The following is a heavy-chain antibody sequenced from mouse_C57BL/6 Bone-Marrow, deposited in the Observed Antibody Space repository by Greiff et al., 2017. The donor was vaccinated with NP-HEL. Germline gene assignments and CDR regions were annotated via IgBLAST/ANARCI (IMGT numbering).Heavy chain of an antibody. CDR2: IDPENGDP. CDR1: GFNIKDDY. Sequence: VQLQQSGAELVRPGASVKLSCTASGFNIKDDYMHWVKQRPEQGLEWIGWIDPENGDPEYASKFQGKATITADTSSNTAYLQLSSLTSEDTAVYYCTTYYYGSSLWYFDVWGTGTTVTVSS. V-gene: IGHV14-4*01. J-gene: IGHJ1*03. CDR3: TTYYYGSSLWYFDV. D-gene: IGHD1-1*01.